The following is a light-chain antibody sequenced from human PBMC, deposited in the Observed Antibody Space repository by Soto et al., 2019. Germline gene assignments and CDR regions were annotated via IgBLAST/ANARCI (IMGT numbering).Light chain of an antibody. CDR3: SSYTSSSTPLCV. Sequence: QSALTQPASVSGSPGQSITISCTGTSSAVGGYNYVSWYQQHPGKAPKLMIYDVSNRPSGVSNRFSGSKSGNTASLTISGLQAEDEADYYCSSYTSSSTPLCVFGTGTKLTVL. J-gene: IGLJ1*01. V-gene: IGLV2-14*01. CDR1: SSAVGGYNY. CDR2: DVS.